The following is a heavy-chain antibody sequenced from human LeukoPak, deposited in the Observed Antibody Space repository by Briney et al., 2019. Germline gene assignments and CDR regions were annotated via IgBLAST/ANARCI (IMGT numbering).Heavy chain of an antibody. CDR2: ISGSGGST. D-gene: IGHD5-18*01. CDR1: GFTFSSYA. CDR3: ARDVDTSSHSSQLDP. Sequence: PGGSQRLSCAASGFTFSSYAMSWVRQAPGKVLDWVSAISGSGGSTYYADSVKGRFTISRDNSKNTLYLQMNSLRDEDTAVYYCARDVDTSSHSSQLDPWGQGTLVTVSS. V-gene: IGHV3-23*01. J-gene: IGHJ5*02.